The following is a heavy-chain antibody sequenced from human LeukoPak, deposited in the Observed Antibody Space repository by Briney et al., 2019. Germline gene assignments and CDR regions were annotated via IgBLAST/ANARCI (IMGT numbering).Heavy chain of an antibody. Sequence: GASVKVSCKASGYTFTGYYMHWVRQAPGQGLEWMGWINPNSGGTNYAQKFQGWVTMTRDTSISTAYMELSRLRSDDTAVYYCARASSTSSNWFDPWGQGTLVTVSS. V-gene: IGHV1-2*04. CDR3: ARASSTSSNWFDP. D-gene: IGHD2-2*01. CDR1: GYTFTGYY. J-gene: IGHJ5*02. CDR2: INPNSGGT.